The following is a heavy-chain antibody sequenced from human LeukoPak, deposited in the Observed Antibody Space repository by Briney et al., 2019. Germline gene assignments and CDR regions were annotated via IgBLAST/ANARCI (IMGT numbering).Heavy chain of an antibody. CDR3: ARDSAIRIAARPFRGKYYFDY. D-gene: IGHD6-6*01. Sequence: GGSLRLSCAASGFTFSSYSMNWVRQAPGKGLEWVSYISRSSSTIYYADSVKGRFTISRDNAKNSLYLQMNSLRDKDTAVYYCARDSAIRIAARPFRGKYYFDYWGQGTLVTVSS. J-gene: IGHJ4*02. CDR2: ISRSSSTI. CDR1: GFTFSSYS. V-gene: IGHV3-48*02.